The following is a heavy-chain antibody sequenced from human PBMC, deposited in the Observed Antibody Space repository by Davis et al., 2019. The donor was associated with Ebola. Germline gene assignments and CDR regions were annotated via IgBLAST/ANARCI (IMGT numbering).Heavy chain of an antibody. CDR3: ARGITMVQGVIGY. CDR1: GYTFTGYY. D-gene: IGHD3-10*01. Sequence: ASVKVSCKASGYTFTGYYMHWVRQAPGQGLEWMGWINPNSGGTNYAQKFQGWVTMTRDTSISTAYMELSRLRSDDTAVYYCARGITMVQGVIGYWGQGTLVTVSS. V-gene: IGHV1-2*04. J-gene: IGHJ4*02. CDR2: INPNSGGT.